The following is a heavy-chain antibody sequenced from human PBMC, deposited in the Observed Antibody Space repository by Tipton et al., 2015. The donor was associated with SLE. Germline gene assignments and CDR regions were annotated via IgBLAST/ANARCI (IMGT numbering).Heavy chain of an antibody. CDR1: GFTFSSYS. J-gene: IGHJ5*02. Sequence: GSLRLSCAASGFTFSSYSMNWVRQAPGKGLEWVSSISSSSSYIYYADSVKGRFTISRDNAKNSLYLQMNSLRAEDTAVYYCARGGDWNYNWFDPWGQGTLVTVSS. V-gene: IGHV3-21*01. CDR3: ARGGDWNYNWFDP. D-gene: IGHD1-7*01. CDR2: ISSSSSYI.